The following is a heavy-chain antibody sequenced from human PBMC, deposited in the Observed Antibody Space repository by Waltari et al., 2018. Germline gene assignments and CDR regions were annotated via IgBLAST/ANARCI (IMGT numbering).Heavy chain of an antibody. CDR1: SAPFSNIA. D-gene: IGHD3-9*01. J-gene: IGHJ5*02. Sequence: QVKLLQSKAEVKKPGPPVKVSCKPSSAPFSNIANTCVRQAPDTGLEWMGGIIPIFGTANYAQKFQGRVTITADESTSTAYMELSSLRSEDTAVYYCARSGGTYYDILTGPDGYWFDPWGQGTLVTVSS. CDR2: IIPIFGTA. CDR3: ARSGGTYYDILTGPDGYWFDP. V-gene: IGHV1-69*12.